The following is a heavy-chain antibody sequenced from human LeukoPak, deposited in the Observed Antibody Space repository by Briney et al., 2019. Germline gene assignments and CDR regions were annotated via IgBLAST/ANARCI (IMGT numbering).Heavy chain of an antibody. CDR2: INNDGTTT. V-gene: IGHV3-74*01. Sequence: GGSLRLSCAASGFTFSSYWMHWVRQAPGKGLVWVSRINNDGTTTNYADSVKGRFTISRDNAKNSLSLQMNSLRAEDTAVYYCARGSRGYSYGPFIGWGQGTLVTVSS. D-gene: IGHD5-18*01. J-gene: IGHJ4*02. CDR3: ARGSRGYSYGPFIG. CDR1: GFTFSSYW.